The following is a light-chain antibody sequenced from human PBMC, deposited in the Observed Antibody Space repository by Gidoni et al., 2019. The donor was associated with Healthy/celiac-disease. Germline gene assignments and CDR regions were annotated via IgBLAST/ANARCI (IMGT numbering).Light chain of an antibody. J-gene: IGLJ2*01. CDR1: SSTIGAGYD. Sequence: QSVLTQPPSVSGAPGQRVTISCTGSSSTIGAGYDVPWYQQLPGTAPNPLIYGNSNRPSGVPDRFSGSKSGTSASLAITGLQAEDEADYYCQSYDSSLSGSVVFGGGTKLTVL. CDR2: GNS. CDR3: QSYDSSLSGSVV. V-gene: IGLV1-40*01.